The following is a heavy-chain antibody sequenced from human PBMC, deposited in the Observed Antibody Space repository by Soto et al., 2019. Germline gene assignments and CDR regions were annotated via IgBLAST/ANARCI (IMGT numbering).Heavy chain of an antibody. CDR1: GFTFSSYA. V-gene: IGHV3-23*01. J-gene: IGHJ4*02. D-gene: IGHD3-22*01. Sequence: EVQLLESGGGLAQPGGSLRLSCAASGFTFSSYAMSWVRQAPGKGLEWVSAISGSGVSTYYADSVKGRFTISRDNSTNTIYLQMNSLRAEDTAVYYCAKSPGMYYYDSSGYYHYDYWGQGTLVTVSS. CDR3: AKSPGMYYYDSSGYYHYDY. CDR2: ISGSGVST.